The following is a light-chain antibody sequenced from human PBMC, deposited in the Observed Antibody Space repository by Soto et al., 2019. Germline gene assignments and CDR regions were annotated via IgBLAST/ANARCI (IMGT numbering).Light chain of an antibody. J-gene: IGLJ3*02. V-gene: IGLV1-44*01. CDR2: SDD. CDR3: AAWDVNLRGWL. CDR1: TSNIGSHT. Sequence: QSGLTQPPSASGTPGQRVIISCSGNTSNIGSHTVNWYQQFAGTAPKLLVYSDDQWPSGVPDRFSGSKSGTSASLAISGVQSEDEATYYCAAWDVNLRGWLFGGGTKLTVL.